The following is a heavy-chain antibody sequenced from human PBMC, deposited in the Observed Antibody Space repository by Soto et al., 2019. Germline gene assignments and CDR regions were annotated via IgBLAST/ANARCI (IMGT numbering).Heavy chain of an antibody. CDR2: INPNSGAT. CDR3: ARGGGTILAPLP. V-gene: IGHV1-2*02. CDR1: GYTFTGYF. D-gene: IGHD3-3*01. Sequence: QVQLVQSGAEVKKPGASVKVSCKASGYTFTGYFMHWVRQAPGQGLERMRWINPNSGATKYAQKFQGRVTLSRDTSIRTAYMELTGLRSDDTAVYYCARGGGTILAPLPWGQGTQVTVSS. J-gene: IGHJ5*02.